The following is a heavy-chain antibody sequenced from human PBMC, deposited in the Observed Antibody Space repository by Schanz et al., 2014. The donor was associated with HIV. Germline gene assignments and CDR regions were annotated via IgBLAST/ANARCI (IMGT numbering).Heavy chain of an antibody. CDR1: GFTFSSYG. CDR3: AKTVLRFLDWPNANGGMDV. Sequence: VQLVESGGDLVQPGGSLRLPCAASGFTFSSYGMHWVRQAPGKGLEWVAVIWHDGSSKYYADSVKGRFTISRDNSKNTLYLQMNSLRDEDTAVYYCAKTVLRFLDWPNANGGMDVWGLGTTVTVSS. D-gene: IGHD3-3*01. J-gene: IGHJ6*02. CDR2: IWHDGSSK. V-gene: IGHV3-33*08.